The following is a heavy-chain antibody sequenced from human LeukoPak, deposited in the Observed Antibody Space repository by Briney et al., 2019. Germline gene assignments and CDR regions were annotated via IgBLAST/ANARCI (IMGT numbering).Heavy chain of an antibody. V-gene: IGHV4-39*07. CDR1: GGSISSSSYY. D-gene: IGHD6-13*01. J-gene: IGHJ2*01. CDR2: IYYSGST. Sequence: PSETLSLTCTVSGGSISSSSYYWGWIRQPPGKGLEWIGSIYYSGSTNYNPSLKSRVTISVDTSKNQFSLKLSSVTAADTAVYYCARGMYSSSWHRLDLWGRGTLVTVSS. CDR3: ARGMYSSSWHRLDL.